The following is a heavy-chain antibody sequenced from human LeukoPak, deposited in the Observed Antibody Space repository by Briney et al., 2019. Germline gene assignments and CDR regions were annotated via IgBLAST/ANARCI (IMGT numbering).Heavy chain of an antibody. J-gene: IGHJ4*02. CDR1: GGSISSYY. Sequence: PSETLSLTCTVSGGSISSYYWSWLRQPPGKGLEWIGYIYYSGSTNYNPSLKSRVTISVDTSKNHFSLKLRSVTAADTAVYYCVRVTGYMIEDYFDYWGQGILVTVSS. CDR3: VRVTGYMIEDYFDY. D-gene: IGHD3-9*01. CDR2: IYYSGST. V-gene: IGHV4-59*01.